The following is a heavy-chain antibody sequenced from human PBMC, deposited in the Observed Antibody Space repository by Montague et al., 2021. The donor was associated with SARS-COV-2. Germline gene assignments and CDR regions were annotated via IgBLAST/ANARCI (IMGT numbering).Heavy chain of an antibody. D-gene: IGHD1-26*01. CDR2: IYYSGST. V-gene: IGHV4-59*08. CDR1: GGSLSSYY. CDR3: ARHVSGSLTHFHH. Sequence: ETLSLTCTVSGGSLSSYYWSWIRQPPGKGLEWIGYIYYSGSTNYKPSLKSRVTISVDTSKNQFSLNLSSVTAADTAVYYCARHVSGSLTHFHHWGQGSLVTVSS. J-gene: IGHJ1*01.